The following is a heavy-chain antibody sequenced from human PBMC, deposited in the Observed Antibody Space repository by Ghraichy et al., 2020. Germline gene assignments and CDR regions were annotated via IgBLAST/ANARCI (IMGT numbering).Heavy chain of an antibody. J-gene: IGHJ4*02. V-gene: IGHV3-23*01. Sequence: ETLSLTCAASGFTFINYGMTWVRQAPGKGLEWVSTITGSGTNTYYADSVKGRFTISRDNSKNTLNLQMNSLRAEDTAIYYCARLRGPKIPAAEDFWGQGTLVTGSS. D-gene: IGHD6-13*01. CDR2: ITGSGTNT. CDR1: GFTFINYG. CDR3: ARLRGPKIPAAEDF.